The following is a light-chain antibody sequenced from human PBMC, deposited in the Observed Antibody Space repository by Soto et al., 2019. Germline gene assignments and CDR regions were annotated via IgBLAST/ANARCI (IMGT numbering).Light chain of an antibody. V-gene: IGKV1-12*01. CDR2: AAS. CDR3: QQADTFPLT. Sequence: DIQMTQSPSSVSASVGDRVTITCRASQGISSWVAWYQQKPGKAPNLLIYAASSLQSWVPSRCSGSGSGTEFTLPISSLQPEDFATYYCQQADTFPLTFGGGTKVEIK. J-gene: IGKJ4*01. CDR1: QGISSW.